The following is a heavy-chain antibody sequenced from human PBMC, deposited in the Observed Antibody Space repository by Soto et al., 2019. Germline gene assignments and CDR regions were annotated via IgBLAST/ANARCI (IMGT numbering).Heavy chain of an antibody. D-gene: IGHD6-19*01. J-gene: IGHJ4*02. CDR2: ISYDGSNK. Sequence: GGSLRLSCAASGFTFSSYAMHWVRQAPGKGLEWVAVISYDGSNKYYADSVKGRFTISRDNSKNTLYLQMNSLRAEDTAVYYCAIPGRGWSLTYYFDYWGQGTLVTVSS. V-gene: IGHV3-30-3*01. CDR1: GFTFSSYA. CDR3: AIPGRGWSLTYYFDY.